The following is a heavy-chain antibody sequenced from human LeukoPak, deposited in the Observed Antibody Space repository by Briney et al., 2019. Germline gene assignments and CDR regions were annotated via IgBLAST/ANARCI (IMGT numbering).Heavy chain of an antibody. D-gene: IGHD1-26*01. CDR3: ASLVGAIDGDYFDY. CDR1: GYTFTSYG. CDR2: ISAYNGNT. Sequence: ASVRVSCKASGYTFTSYGISWVRQAPGQGLEWMGWISAYNGNTNYAQKLQGRVTMTTDTSTSTAYMELRSLRSDGTAVYYCASLVGAIDGDYFDYWGQGTLVTVSS. V-gene: IGHV1-18*01. J-gene: IGHJ4*02.